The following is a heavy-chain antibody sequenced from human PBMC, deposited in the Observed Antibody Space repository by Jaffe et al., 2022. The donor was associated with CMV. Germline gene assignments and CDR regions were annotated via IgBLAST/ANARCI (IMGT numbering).Heavy chain of an antibody. CDR3: ARVPAPYYYTPHWYFDL. J-gene: IGHJ2*01. CDR1: GGSVSSGSYY. Sequence: QVQLQESGPGLVKPSETLSLTCTVSGGSVSSGSYYWSWIRQPPGKGLEWIGYIYYSGSTNYNPSLKSRVTISVDTSKNQFSLKLSSVTAADTAVYYCARVPAPYYYTPHWYFDLWGRGTLVTVSS. V-gene: IGHV4-61*01. CDR2: IYYSGST. D-gene: IGHD3-22*01.